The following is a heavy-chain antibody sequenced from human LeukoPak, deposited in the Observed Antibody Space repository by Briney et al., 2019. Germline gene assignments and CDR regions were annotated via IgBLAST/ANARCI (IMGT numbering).Heavy chain of an antibody. D-gene: IGHD6-13*01. CDR2: ISANGGST. V-gene: IGHV3-64D*06. CDR1: GFIISDYA. CDR3: VKDLYKGDSASWYFFHY. Sequence: GGSLRLSCSASGFIISDYAMHWVRQAPGKGLEYVSGISANGGSTYYADSVKGRFTISRDTSKNTLYLQMSSLRAEDTAVYYCVKDLYKGDSASWYFFHYWGQGTLVTVSS. J-gene: IGHJ4*02.